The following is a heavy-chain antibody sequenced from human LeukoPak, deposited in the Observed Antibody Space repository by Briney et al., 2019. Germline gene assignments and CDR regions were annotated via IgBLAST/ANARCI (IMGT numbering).Heavy chain of an antibody. CDR2: FYYSGST. D-gene: IGHD6-13*01. Sequence: SETLSLTGTVSGASITSSYYWSWIRQPPGKGLEYIGDFYYSGSTNYNPSLKSRVTVSVDTSRKQFSLQLSSVTAADTAVYYCATGQQMNDHWGQGTLVTVS. V-gene: IGHV4-59*01. CDR3: ATGQQMNDH. J-gene: IGHJ5*02. CDR1: GASITSSYY.